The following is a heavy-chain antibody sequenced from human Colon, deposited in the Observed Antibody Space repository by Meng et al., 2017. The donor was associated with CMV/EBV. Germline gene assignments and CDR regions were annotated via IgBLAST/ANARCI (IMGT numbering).Heavy chain of an antibody. V-gene: IGHV1-2*02. Sequence: ASVKVSCKASGYIFTGYYIYWLRQVPGQGLEWMGWINPNTGSTNFAEKFQGRVTRTGDTSINTAYMDLFGLRSDDTAVYYCARTKWGCGSSSCYTFDIWGQGTMVTVSS. D-gene: IGHD2-2*02. CDR1: GYIFTGYY. CDR3: ARTKWGCGSSSCYTFDI. J-gene: IGHJ3*02. CDR2: INPNTGST.